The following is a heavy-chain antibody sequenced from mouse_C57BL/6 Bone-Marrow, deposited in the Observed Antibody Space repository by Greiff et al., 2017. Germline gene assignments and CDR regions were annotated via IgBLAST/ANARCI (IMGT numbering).Heavy chain of an antibody. D-gene: IGHD2-4*01. CDR1: GFTFSDYY. Sequence: EVKLMEPEGGLVQPGSSMELSCTASGFTFSDYYMAWVRQDPEQGLEWVANINYDGSSTYYLESLKSRFIISRDNAKNILYLQMSSLKSEDTATDCWAREGGDYDYFDYWGQGTTLTVSS. CDR2: INYDGSST. CDR3: AREGGDYDYFDY. V-gene: IGHV5-16*01. J-gene: IGHJ2*01.